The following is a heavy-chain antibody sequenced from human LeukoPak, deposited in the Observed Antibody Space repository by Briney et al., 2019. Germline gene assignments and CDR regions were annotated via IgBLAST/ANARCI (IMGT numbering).Heavy chain of an antibody. J-gene: IGHJ4*02. CDR3: AKVPYGYCSSTSCYAYFDY. V-gene: IGHV3-23*01. D-gene: IGHD2-2*01. Sequence: GGSLRLSRAASGFTFSSYAMSWVRQAPGKGLEWVSAISGSGGSTYYADSVKGRFTISRDNSKNTLYLQMNSLRAEDTAVYYCAKVPYGYCSSTSCYAYFDYWGQGTLVTVSS. CDR1: GFTFSSYA. CDR2: ISGSGGST.